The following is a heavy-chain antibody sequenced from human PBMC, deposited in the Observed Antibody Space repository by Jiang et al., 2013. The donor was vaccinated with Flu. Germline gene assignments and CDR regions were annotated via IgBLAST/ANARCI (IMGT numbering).Heavy chain of an antibody. CDR3: ARGPRFTMFRERGAFDI. CDR2: ISSNGGST. V-gene: IGHV3-64*01. CDR1: GFIFSNYA. Sequence: VQLVESGGGLVQPGGSLRLSCAASGFIFSNYAMHWVRQAPGKGLEYVSAISSNGGSTYYANSVKGRFIISRDNSKDTLYLQVGSLRPEDMAVYYCARGPRFTMFRERGAFDIWGQGTMAIVSS. D-gene: IGHD3-10*01. J-gene: IGHJ3*02.